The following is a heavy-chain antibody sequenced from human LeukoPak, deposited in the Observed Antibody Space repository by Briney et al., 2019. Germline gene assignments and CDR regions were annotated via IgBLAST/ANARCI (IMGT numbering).Heavy chain of an antibody. J-gene: IGHJ6*03. CDR1: GGTFSSYA. Sequence: GASVKVSCKASGGTFSSYAISWVRQAPGQGLEWMGGIIPIFGTANYAQKFQGRVTITADEPTSTAYMELSGLRSEDTAVYYCAVGRCSSTSCYPYYYYYMDVWGKGTTVTVSS. CDR3: AVGRCSSTSCYPYYYYYMDV. V-gene: IGHV1-69*13. CDR2: IIPIFGTA. D-gene: IGHD2-2*01.